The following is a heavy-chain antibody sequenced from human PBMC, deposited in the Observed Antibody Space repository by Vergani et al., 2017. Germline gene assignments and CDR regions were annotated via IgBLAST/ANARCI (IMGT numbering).Heavy chain of an antibody. J-gene: IGHJ6*03. CDR3: ARDSHGSGSYYDYYYYMDV. CDR2: IWYDGSNK. CDR1: GFTFSSYG. Sequence: QVQLVESGGGVVQPGRSLRLSCAASGFTFSSYGMHWVRQAPGKGLEWVAVIWYDGSNKYYADSVKGRFTISRDNSKNTLYLQMNSLRAEDTAVYYCARDSHGSGSYYDYYYYMDVWGKGTTVTVSS. D-gene: IGHD3-10*01. V-gene: IGHV3-33*01.